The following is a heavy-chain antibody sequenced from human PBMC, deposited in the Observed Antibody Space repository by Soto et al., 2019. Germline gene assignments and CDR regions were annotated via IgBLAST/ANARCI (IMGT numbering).Heavy chain of an antibody. CDR2: ISGSGGST. CDR1: GFTFSSYA. V-gene: IGHV3-23*01. Sequence: PGGSLRLSCAASGFTFSSYAMSWVRQAPGKGLEWVSAISGSGGSTYYADSVKGRFTISRDNSKNTLYLQMNSLRAEDTAVYYCAKTAHGQQQLVRNYYYYGMDVWGQGTTVTVSS. J-gene: IGHJ6*02. D-gene: IGHD6-13*01. CDR3: AKTAHGQQQLVRNYYYYGMDV.